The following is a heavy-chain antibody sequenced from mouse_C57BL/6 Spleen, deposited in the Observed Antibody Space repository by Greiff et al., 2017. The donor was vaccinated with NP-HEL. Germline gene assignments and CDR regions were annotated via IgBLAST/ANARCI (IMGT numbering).Heavy chain of an antibody. CDR3: ARGRLLRDYYAMDY. Sequence: VKLMESGPGLVAPSQSLSITCTVSGFSLTSYGVHWVRQPPGKGLEWLVVIWSDGSTTYNSALKSRLSISKDNSKSQVFLKMNSLQTDDTAMYYCARGRLLRDYYAMDYWGQGTSVTVSS. J-gene: IGHJ4*01. CDR2: IWSDGST. D-gene: IGHD2-3*01. V-gene: IGHV2-6*03. CDR1: GFSLTSYG.